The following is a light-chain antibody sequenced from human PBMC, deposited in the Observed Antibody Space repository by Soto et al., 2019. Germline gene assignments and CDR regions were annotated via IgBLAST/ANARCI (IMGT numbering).Light chain of an antibody. CDR3: QQYGSSGT. CDR2: GAS. J-gene: IGKJ1*01. CDR1: QSVSNNY. Sequence: EIVLTQSPGTLSLSPGERATLSCRASQSVSNNYLAWYQQKPGQAPRILIYGASNRATGIPDRFSGSGSVTDFTLTISRLEPEDFAVYYCQQYGSSGTFGQGTKV. V-gene: IGKV3-20*01.